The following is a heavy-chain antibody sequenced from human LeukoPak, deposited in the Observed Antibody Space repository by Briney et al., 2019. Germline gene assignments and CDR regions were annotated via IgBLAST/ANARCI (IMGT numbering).Heavy chain of an antibody. Sequence: ASVKVSCKASGGTFSSYAISWARQAPGQGLEWMGWINPNSGGTNYAQKFQGRVTMTRDTSISTAYMELSRLRSDDTAVYYCARDGVARWELPGYYMDVWGKGTTVTVSS. V-gene: IGHV1-2*02. J-gene: IGHJ6*03. CDR2: INPNSGGT. D-gene: IGHD1-26*01. CDR3: ARDGVARWELPGYYMDV. CDR1: GGTFSSYA.